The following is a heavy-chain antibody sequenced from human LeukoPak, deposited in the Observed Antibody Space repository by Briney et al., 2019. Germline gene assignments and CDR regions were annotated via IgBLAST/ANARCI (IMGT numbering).Heavy chain of an antibody. CDR3: AKFATVTVPNWLDF. D-gene: IGHD4-17*01. J-gene: IGHJ5*01. CDR1: GGSISGYF. CDR2: IFYTGTA. V-gene: IGHV4-59*01. Sequence: SETLSLTCTVSGGSISGYFWSWIRQPPGEGLQFIGYIFYTGTASYNPSLNSRVTMSVDTSKNQFSLKVNSVTAADTAVYYCAKFATVTVPNWLDFWGQGTLVTVSS.